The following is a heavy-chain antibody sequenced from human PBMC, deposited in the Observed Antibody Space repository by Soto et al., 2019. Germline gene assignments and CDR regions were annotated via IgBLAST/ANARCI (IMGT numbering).Heavy chain of an antibody. Sequence: QAQLVQSGAEVTKPGASVKVSCKASGYSFISHGITWVRQAPGQGLEWMGWVSGDNGNTNYAQKLQGRVTMTTDTSTDTAFMDLRSLISDDTAVYYCARLGNWDENWYFDLWGRGTLVNVSS. CDR3: ARLGNWDENWYFDL. V-gene: IGHV1-18*04. CDR1: GYSFISHG. D-gene: IGHD1-1*01. J-gene: IGHJ2*01. CDR2: VSGDNGNT.